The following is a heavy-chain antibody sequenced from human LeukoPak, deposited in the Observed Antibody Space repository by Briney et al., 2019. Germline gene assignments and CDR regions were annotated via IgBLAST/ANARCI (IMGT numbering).Heavy chain of an antibody. Sequence: PSETLSLTCTVSGGSISSYYWSWIRQPPGKGLEWIGYIYYSGSTNYNPSLKSRVTISVDTSTNQFSLKLSSVSAADTAVYYCAREYCSGGSCHFDYWGQGTLVTVSS. CDR3: AREYCSGGSCHFDY. CDR1: GGSISSYY. J-gene: IGHJ4*02. V-gene: IGHV4-59*01. CDR2: IYYSGST. D-gene: IGHD2-15*01.